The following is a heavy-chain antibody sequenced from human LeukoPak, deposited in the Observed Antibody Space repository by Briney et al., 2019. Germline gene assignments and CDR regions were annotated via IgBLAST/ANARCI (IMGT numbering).Heavy chain of an antibody. CDR1: GGXISSYY. D-gene: IGHD1-26*01. J-gene: IGHJ3*02. V-gene: IGHV4-59*08. Sequence: PSETLSLTCIVSGGXISSYYCSWIRQPPGKGLEWIGYIYYTGSTNCNPSLKSRVTISVDTSKNQLSLKLRSVTAADTAVYYCARQDSGTYLNPLDIWGQGTVVTVSS. CDR3: ARQDSGTYLNPLDI. CDR2: IYYTGST.